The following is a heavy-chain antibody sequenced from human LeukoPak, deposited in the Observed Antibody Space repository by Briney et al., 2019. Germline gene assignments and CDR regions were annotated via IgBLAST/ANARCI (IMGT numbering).Heavy chain of an antibody. D-gene: IGHD3-22*01. J-gene: IGHJ5*02. CDR2: TSDVGNDK. CDR1: GFTFGHYV. CDR3: ARMYDSSGYYYP. Sequence: PGGSLRLSCAASGFTFGHYVMYWVRQAPGKGPEWVAVTSDVGNDKFYADSLKGRFTISRDNSKNTLYLQMNSLRAEDTAVYYCARMYDSSGYYYPWGQGTLVTVSS. V-gene: IGHV3-30*03.